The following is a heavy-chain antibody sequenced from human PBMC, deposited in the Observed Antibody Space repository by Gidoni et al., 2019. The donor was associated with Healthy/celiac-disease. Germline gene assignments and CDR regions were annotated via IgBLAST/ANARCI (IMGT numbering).Heavy chain of an antibody. V-gene: IGHV4-34*01. J-gene: IGHJ5*02. Sequence: QVQLQQWGAGLLKPSETLSLTCAVYGGSFSGYYWSWIRQPPGKGLEWIGEINHSGSTNYNPSLKSRVTISVDTSKNQFSLKLSSVTAADTAVYYCARSPIVVAGPRWFDPWGQGTLVTVSS. CDR1: GGSFSGYY. CDR2: INHSGST. CDR3: ARSPIVVAGPRWFDP. D-gene: IGHD6-19*01.